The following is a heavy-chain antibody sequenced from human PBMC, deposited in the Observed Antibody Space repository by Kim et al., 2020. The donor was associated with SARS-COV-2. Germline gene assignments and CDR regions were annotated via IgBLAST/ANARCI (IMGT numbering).Heavy chain of an antibody. CDR2: IIPIFGTA. Sequence: SVKVSCKASGGTFSSYAISWVRQAPGQGLEWMGGIIPIFGTANYAQKFQGRVTITADESTSTAYMELSSLRSEDTAVYYCARDLKVLNSSHHHNMYLFDYYYGMDVWGQGTTVTVSS. CDR3: ARDLKVLNSSHHHNMYLFDYYYGMDV. V-gene: IGHV1-69*13. CDR1: GGTFSSYA. D-gene: IGHD6-19*01. J-gene: IGHJ6*02.